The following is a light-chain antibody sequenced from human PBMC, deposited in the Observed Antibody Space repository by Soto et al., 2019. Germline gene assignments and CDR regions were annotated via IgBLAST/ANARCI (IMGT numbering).Light chain of an antibody. J-gene: IGKJ5*01. CDR2: GAS. CDR3: PHHGCSPYT. Sequence: EIVLTQSPGTLDLSPEEGATLACRASQTISVGYLAWYQQRPGQAPRRVIDGASSRPTCIQDRFSGGGSGPDFTLTISRLESADCEVYYCPHHGCSPYTFGHGTRL. CDR1: QTISVGY. V-gene: IGKV3-20*01.